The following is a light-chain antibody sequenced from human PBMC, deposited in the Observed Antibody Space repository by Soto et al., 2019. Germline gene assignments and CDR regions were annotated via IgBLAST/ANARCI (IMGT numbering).Light chain of an antibody. CDR3: TSYTSSTIVV. CDR1: SSDIGGYNY. CDR2: DVS. J-gene: IGLJ2*01. V-gene: IGLV2-14*01. Sequence: QSVLTQPASVSGSPGQSITISCTGTSSDIGGYNYVSWYQQHPGKAPKLMIYDVSNRPSGVSNRFSGSKSGNTASLTISGLQAEDESIYYCTSYTSSTIVVFGGGTKLTVL.